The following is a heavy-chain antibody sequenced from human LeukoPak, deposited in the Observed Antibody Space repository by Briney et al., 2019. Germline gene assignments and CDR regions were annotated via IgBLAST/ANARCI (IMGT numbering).Heavy chain of an antibody. Sequence: PGGSLRLFCAASGFTFISYSMNWVRQAPGKGLEWVSSISSSSSYIYYADSVKGRFTISRDNAKNSLYLQMNSLRAEDTAVYYCARAGGSSWSGDAFDIWGQGTVVTVSS. D-gene: IGHD6-13*01. V-gene: IGHV3-21*01. J-gene: IGHJ3*02. CDR1: GFTFISYS. CDR2: ISSSSSYI. CDR3: ARAGGSSWSGDAFDI.